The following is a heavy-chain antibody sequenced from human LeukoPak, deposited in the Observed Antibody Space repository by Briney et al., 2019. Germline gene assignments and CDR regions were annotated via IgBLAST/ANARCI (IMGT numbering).Heavy chain of an antibody. V-gene: IGHV1-3*01. CDR1: GYTFTSYA. CDR2: INAGNGNT. D-gene: IGHD3-3*01. Sequence: ASVNVSCKASGYTFTSYAMHWVRQAPGQRLEWMGWINAGNGNTKYSQKFQGRVTITRDTSASTAYMELSSLRSEDTAVYYCARGRFLEWFPNWGQGTLVTVSS. CDR3: ARGRFLEWFPN. J-gene: IGHJ4*02.